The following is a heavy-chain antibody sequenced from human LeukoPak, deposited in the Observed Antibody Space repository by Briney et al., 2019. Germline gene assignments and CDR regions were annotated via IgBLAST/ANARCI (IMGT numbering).Heavy chain of an antibody. CDR2: INPNSGGT. CDR3: ARDQREDSSGYYRDAFDI. V-gene: IGHV1-2*02. Sequence: ASVKVSCKASGYTFTGYYMHWVRQAPGQGLEWMGWINPNSGGTNYAQKFQGRVTMTRDTSISTAYMELSRLRSDDTAVYYCARDQREDSSGYYRDAFDIWGQGTMVTVSS. J-gene: IGHJ3*02. CDR1: GYTFTGYY. D-gene: IGHD3-22*01.